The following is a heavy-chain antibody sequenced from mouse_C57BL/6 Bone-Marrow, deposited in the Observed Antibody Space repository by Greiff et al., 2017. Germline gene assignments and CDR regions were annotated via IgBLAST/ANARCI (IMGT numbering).Heavy chain of an antibody. CDR1: GYSFTSYY. CDR2: IYPGSGNT. D-gene: IGHD4-1*01. V-gene: IGHV1-66*01. J-gene: IGHJ2*01. CDR3: ARRNWAYYFDY. Sequence: QVQLKQSGPELVKPGASVKISCKASGYSFTSYYIHWVKQRPGQGLEWIGWIYPGSGNTKYNEKFKGKATLTADTSSSTAYMQLSSLTSEDSAVYYCARRNWAYYFDYWGQGTTLTVSS.